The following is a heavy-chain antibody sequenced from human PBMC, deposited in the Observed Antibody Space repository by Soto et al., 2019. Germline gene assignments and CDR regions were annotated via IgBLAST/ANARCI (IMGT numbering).Heavy chain of an antibody. CDR3: ARDRSYYYGSGSRNYYYYGMDV. CDR2: MYYIGST. J-gene: IGHJ6*02. D-gene: IGHD3-10*01. V-gene: IGHV4-61*01. CDR1: GGSVSRGSYY. Sequence: PSETLSLTCAVSGGSVSRGSYYWSWIRQPPGKGLEWIGYMYYIGSTNYNPSLKSRVTISLDTSKNQFSLKLSSVTAADTAVYYCARDRSYYYGSGSRNYYYYGMDVWGQGTTVTVSS.